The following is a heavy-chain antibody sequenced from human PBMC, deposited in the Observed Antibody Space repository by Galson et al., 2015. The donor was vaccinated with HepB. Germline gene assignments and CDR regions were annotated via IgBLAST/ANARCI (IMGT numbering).Heavy chain of an antibody. CDR3: ARGLLGHTYGKDTFDV. V-gene: IGHV4-39*07. J-gene: IGHJ3*01. CDR2: IHHGGGT. D-gene: IGHD5-18*01. CDR1: GDSIVSPLHN. Sequence: LSLTCTVSGDSIVSPLHNWGWIRQSPGKGLEWLGSIHHGGGTYHNPSFSSRVTMSVDTSKNYFSLRLASVTAADTAVYYCARGLLGHTYGKDTFDVWGLGTKVTVSS.